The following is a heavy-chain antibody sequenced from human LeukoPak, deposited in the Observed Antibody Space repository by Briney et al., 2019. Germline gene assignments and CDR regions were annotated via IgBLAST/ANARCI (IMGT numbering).Heavy chain of an antibody. V-gene: IGHV3-30-3*01. CDR2: ISYDGSNE. D-gene: IGHD1-26*01. Sequence: GGTLRLSCAASGFTFSSYTMHWVRQAPGKGLEGVAVISYDGSNEYYEDSVKGRFTISRDSSRTTLYLQMISLRAEDTAVYYCARGPQYSGRIDYWGQGTLVTVSS. J-gene: IGHJ4*02. CDR3: ARGPQYSGRIDY. CDR1: GFTFSSYT.